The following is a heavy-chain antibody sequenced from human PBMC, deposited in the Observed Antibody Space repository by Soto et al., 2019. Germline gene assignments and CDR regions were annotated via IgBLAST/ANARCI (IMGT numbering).Heavy chain of an antibody. V-gene: IGHV3-23*01. CDR1: GFTINSHA. J-gene: IGHJ3*01. CDR2: IGPRGRDT. CDR3: AILGGTYYAFDF. D-gene: IGHD1-26*01. Sequence: GGSLILSCAVSGFTINSHAMGWVRQAPGKGLEWVSAIGPRGRDTYYADSVKGRFTISRDNSKNTVSLQMNSLRAEDTAVYYCAILGGTYYAFDFWGQGTLVTVSS.